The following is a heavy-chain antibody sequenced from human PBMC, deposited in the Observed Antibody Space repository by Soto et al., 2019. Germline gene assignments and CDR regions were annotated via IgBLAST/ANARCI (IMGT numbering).Heavy chain of an antibody. Sequence: SETLSLTCTVSGGSISSYYWSWIRQPPGKGLEWIGYIYYSGSTNYNPSLKSRVTISVDTSKNQFSLKLSSVTAADTAVYYCARHSVTMIVVVIDYWGQGTLVTVSS. V-gene: IGHV4-59*08. CDR2: IYYSGST. CDR1: GGSISSYY. CDR3: ARHSVTMIVVVIDY. J-gene: IGHJ4*02. D-gene: IGHD3-22*01.